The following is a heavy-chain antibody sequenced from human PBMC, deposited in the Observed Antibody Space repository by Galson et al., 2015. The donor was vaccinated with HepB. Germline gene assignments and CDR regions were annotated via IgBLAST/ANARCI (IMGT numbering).Heavy chain of an antibody. J-gene: IGHJ5*02. CDR2: IIPILGIA. D-gene: IGHD6-19*01. Sequence: SVKVSCKASGGTFSSYAISWVRQAPGQGLEWMGRIIPILGIANYAQKFQGRVTITADKSTSTAYMELSSLRSEDPAVYYGARDSSGWYRGPLGWFDPWGQGTLVTVSS. CDR3: ARDSSGWYRGPLGWFDP. V-gene: IGHV1-69*04. CDR1: GGTFSSYA.